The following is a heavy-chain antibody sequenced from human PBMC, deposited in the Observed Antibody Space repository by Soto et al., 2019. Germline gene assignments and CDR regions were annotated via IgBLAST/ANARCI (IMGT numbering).Heavy chain of an antibody. Sequence: EVQLVESGGALVQPGGSLRLSCAASGFTFSIYSMNWVRQASGKGLEWVSYLSSSSGTIHYAESVKGRFTISRDNAKNLLFLQMSSLRDEDTAVYYCAREPRTAVGATGLFDYWGQGTLVTVSS. CDR3: AREPRTAVGATGLFDY. D-gene: IGHD1-26*01. CDR2: LSSSSGTI. J-gene: IGHJ4*02. V-gene: IGHV3-48*02. CDR1: GFTFSIYS.